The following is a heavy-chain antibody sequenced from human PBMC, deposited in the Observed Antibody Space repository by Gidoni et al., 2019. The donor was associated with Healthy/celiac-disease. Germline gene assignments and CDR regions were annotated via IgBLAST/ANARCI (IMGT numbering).Heavy chain of an antibody. Sequence: EVQLVESGGGLVQPGRSLRLSCAASGFTFDDYAMHWVRQAPGKCLEWVSGISWNSGSIGYADSVKGRFTISRDNAKNSLYLQMNSLRAEDTALYYCAKDSWRKYSSSSGTPVGYYYYYGMDVWGQGTTVTVSS. CDR2: ISWNSGSI. CDR3: AKDSWRKYSSSSGTPVGYYYYYGMDV. J-gene: IGHJ6*02. D-gene: IGHD6-6*01. V-gene: IGHV3-9*01. CDR1: GFTFDDYA.